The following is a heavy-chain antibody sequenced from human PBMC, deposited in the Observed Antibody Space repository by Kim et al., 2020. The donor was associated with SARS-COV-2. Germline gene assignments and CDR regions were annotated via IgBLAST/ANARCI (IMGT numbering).Heavy chain of an antibody. CDR1: GFTFSSYP. Sequence: GGSLRLSCAASGFTFSSYPMHWVRQTPGMGLEWVALISNDGSNKYHADSVKGRFTISRDDSKNTLYLQMNSLRTEDTAVYFCARSPGGNNYYGDCFDPWGQGSLVTVSS. J-gene: IGHJ5*02. V-gene: IGHV3-30*04. CDR3: ARSPGGNNYYGDCFDP. CDR2: ISNDGSNK. D-gene: IGHD3-10*01.